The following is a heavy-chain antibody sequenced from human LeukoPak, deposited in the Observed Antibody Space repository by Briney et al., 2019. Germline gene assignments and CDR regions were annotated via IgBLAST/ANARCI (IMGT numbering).Heavy chain of an antibody. CDR3: ASAIFVENAFDI. V-gene: IGHV4-59*11. CDR2: VYYSGSA. Sequence: SETLSLTCTVSGGSISSHWWSWIRQPPGKGLEWIGYVYYSGSAHYNPSLESRVTISVDTSKSQFSLKMSSVTAADTAVYYCASAIFVENAFDIWGQGTMVTVS. J-gene: IGHJ3*02. D-gene: IGHD3-3*01. CDR1: GGSISSHW.